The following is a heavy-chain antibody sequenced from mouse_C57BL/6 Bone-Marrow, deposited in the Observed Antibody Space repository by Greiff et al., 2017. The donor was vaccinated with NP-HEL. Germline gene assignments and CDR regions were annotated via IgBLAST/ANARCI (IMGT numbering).Heavy chain of an antibody. CDR3: ARKHYYSNYGGDD. CDR2: INPYNGGT. CDR1: GYTFTDYY. V-gene: IGHV1-19*01. J-gene: IGHJ2*01. Sequence: EVQLQQSGPVLVKPGASVKMSCKASGYTFTDYYMNWVKQSHGKSLEWIGVINPYNGGTSYNQKFKGKATLTVDKSSSTAYMELNSLTSEDSAVYYCARKHYYSNYGGDDWGQGTTLTVSS. D-gene: IGHD2-5*01.